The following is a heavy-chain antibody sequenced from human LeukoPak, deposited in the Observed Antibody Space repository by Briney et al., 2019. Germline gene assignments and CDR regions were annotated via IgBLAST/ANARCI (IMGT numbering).Heavy chain of an antibody. J-gene: IGHJ4*02. CDR1: DSNIGTYA. CDR2: MTGVGLST. D-gene: IGHD6-6*01. CDR3: AKDRISGQGGAARILDY. V-gene: IGHV3-23*01. Sequence: GGSLRLSCGAPDSNIGTYAVPCVRHVPGKGLEWVSGMTGVGLSTYYARSVKGRFTISRDTCKRTFYLERNSLGADDTALYYCAKDRISGQGGAARILDYWGQGILVTVSS.